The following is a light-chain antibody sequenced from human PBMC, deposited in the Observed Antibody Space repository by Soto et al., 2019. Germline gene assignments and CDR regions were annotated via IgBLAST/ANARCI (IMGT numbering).Light chain of an antibody. V-gene: IGKV1-5*01. J-gene: IGKJ2*01. CDR2: GAS. CDR3: QQYNSYSYT. CDR1: QSISSW. Sequence: DIQMTQSPSTLSASVGDRVTITCRASQSISSWLAWYQQKPGNATKLLIYGASSLESGVPSRFSGSGSGTEFTLTISSLQPDDFATYYCQQYNSYSYTFGQGTKLEIK.